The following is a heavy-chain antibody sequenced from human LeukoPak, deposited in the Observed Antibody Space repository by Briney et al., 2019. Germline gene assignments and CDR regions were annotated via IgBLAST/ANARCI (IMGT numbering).Heavy chain of an antibody. D-gene: IGHD3-3*01. Sequence: NPSQTLSLTCTVSGGSISSGGYYWSWIRQHPGKGLEWIGYIYYSGSTYYNPSLKSRVTISVDTSKNQFSLKLSSVTAADTAVYYCARRYYDFWSGYLYMDVWGQGTTVAVSS. CDR2: IYYSGST. V-gene: IGHV4-31*03. CDR1: GGSISSGGYY. CDR3: ARRYYDFWSGYLYMDV. J-gene: IGHJ6*02.